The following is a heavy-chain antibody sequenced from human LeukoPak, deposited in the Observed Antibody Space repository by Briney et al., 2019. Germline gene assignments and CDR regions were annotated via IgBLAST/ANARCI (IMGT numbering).Heavy chain of an antibody. CDR3: ARLISSSWYGVFDY. CDR2: INPNSGGT. J-gene: IGHJ4*02. V-gene: IGHV1-2*06. D-gene: IGHD6-13*01. Sequence: ASVKVSCKASGYTLTGYYMHWVRQAPGQGLDWMERINPNSGGTNYAQKFQGRVTMTRDTSISTAYMELSRLRPDETAVYYCARLISSSWYGVFDYWGQGTLVTVSS. CDR1: GYTLTGYY.